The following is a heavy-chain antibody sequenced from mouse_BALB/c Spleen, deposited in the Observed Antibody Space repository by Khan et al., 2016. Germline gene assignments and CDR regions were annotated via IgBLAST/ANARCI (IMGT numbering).Heavy chain of an antibody. V-gene: IGHV5-6-5*01. J-gene: IGHJ4*01. CDR1: GFTFSSYA. Sequence: EVELVESGGGLVKPGGSLKLSCAASGFTFSSYAMSWVRQTPEKRLEWVASLSSGGSTYYPDSVMGRFTISRDNARNILYLQMSSLRSEDTAMYYCARGVDNDVSDEMDYWGQGTSVTVSS. CDR2: LSSGGST. CDR3: ARGVDNDVSDEMDY. D-gene: IGHD2-4*01.